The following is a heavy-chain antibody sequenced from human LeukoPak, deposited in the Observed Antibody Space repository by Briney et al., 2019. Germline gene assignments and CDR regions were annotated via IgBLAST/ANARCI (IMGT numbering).Heavy chain of an antibody. CDR1: GFTFSSYA. Sequence: GGSLRLSCAASGFTFSSYAMHWVRQAPGKALEWVAVISYDGSNKYYADSVKGRFTISRDNSKNTLYLQMNSLRAEDTAVYYCARVIGMATGDYWGQGTLVTVSS. CDR2: ISYDGSNK. J-gene: IGHJ4*02. CDR3: ARVIGMATGDY. V-gene: IGHV3-30*01. D-gene: IGHD5-24*01.